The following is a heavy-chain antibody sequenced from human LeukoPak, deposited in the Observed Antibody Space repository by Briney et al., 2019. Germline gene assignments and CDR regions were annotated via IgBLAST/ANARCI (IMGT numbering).Heavy chain of an antibody. D-gene: IGHD5-12*01. CDR3: ARDRGGYSTDFDF. Sequence: GGSLRLSCAASGFTFSTYWMHWVRQAPGEGLVWVSRIKSGGSDTSYADSVKGRFTISRDNAKNTLYLQMNGLRAEDTAVYYCARDRGGYSTDFDFWGQGTLVTVSS. J-gene: IGHJ4*02. V-gene: IGHV3-74*01. CDR2: IKSGGSDT. CDR1: GFTFSTYW.